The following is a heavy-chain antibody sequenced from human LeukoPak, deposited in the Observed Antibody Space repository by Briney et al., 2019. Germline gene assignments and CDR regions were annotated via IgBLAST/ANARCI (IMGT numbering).Heavy chain of an antibody. Sequence: GGSLRLSCAASAFTLSPYNMNWVRQAPGKGLEWISYISSSSSSIYYADSVKGRFTISRDNSKNTLSLQMNSLRAEDTAVYYCAGGPWELDYWGQGTLVTVSS. J-gene: IGHJ4*02. D-gene: IGHD1-1*01. CDR1: AFTLSPYN. CDR3: AGGPWELDY. CDR2: ISSSSSSI. V-gene: IGHV3-48*01.